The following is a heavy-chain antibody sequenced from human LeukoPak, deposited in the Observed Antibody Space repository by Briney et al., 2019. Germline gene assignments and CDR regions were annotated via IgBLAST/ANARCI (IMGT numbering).Heavy chain of an antibody. J-gene: IGHJ4*02. D-gene: IGHD5-24*01. CDR3: ARDGVRDGLYFDR. Sequence: PGGSLRLSCAASGFTFSNYAMNWVRQAPGKGLEWVASINQDGSEKYYLDSVKGRFTISRDNAKNSLYLQMNSLRDEDTAVYSCARDGVRDGLYFDRWGQGTLVTVSS. CDR2: INQDGSEK. CDR1: GFTFSNYA. V-gene: IGHV3-7*01.